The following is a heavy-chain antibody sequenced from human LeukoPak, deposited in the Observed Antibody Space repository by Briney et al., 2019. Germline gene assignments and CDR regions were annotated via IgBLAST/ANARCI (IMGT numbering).Heavy chain of an antibody. D-gene: IGHD4/OR15-4a*01. J-gene: IGHJ6*02. CDR1: GFTVSSNH. V-gene: IGHV3-66*01. Sequence: GGSLRLSCAASGFTVSSNHMSWVRQAPGKGLEWVSVIYSGGSTYYADSVKGRFTISRDNSKNTLYLQMNSLRAEDTAVYYCARDAKEVYYYYGMDVWGQGTTVTVSS. CDR3: ARDAKEVYYYYGMDV. CDR2: IYSGGST.